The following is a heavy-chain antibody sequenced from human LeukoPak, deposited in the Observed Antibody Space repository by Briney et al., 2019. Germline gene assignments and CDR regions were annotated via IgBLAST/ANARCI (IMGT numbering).Heavy chain of an antibody. CDR2: INHSGST. J-gene: IGHJ4*02. CDR3: ARTSSGYLRSFDY. CDR1: GGSFSGYY. D-gene: IGHD3-22*01. Sequence: PSETLSLTCAVYGGSFSGYYWSWIRQPPGKGLEWIGEINHSGSTNYNPSLKSRVTISVDTSKNQFSLKLSSVTAADTAVYYCARTSSGYLRSFDYWGQGTLVPVSS. V-gene: IGHV4-34*01.